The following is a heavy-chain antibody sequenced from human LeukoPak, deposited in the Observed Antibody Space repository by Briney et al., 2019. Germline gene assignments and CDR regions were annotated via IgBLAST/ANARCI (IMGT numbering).Heavy chain of an antibody. CDR3: ARLLRYFDWPMAAFDI. CDR2: IYYNGST. CDR1: GGSISSYY. J-gene: IGHJ3*02. Sequence: PSETLSLTCTVSGGSISSYYWSWIRQPPGKGLEWIGYIYYNGSTNYNPSLKSRVTISVDTSKNQFSLKLSSVTAADTAVYYCARLLRYFDWPMAAFDIWGQGTMVTVSS. V-gene: IGHV4-59*01. D-gene: IGHD3-9*01.